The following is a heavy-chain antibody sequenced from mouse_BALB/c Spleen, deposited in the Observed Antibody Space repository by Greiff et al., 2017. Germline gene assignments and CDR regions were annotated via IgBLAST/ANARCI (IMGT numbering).Heavy chain of an antibody. CDR1: GFNIKDTY. CDR3: ARFYGYDDYYAMDY. D-gene: IGHD2-2*01. Sequence: EVQLQQSGAELVKPGASVKLSCTASGFNIKDTYMHWVKQRPEQGLEWIGRIDPANGNTKYDPKFQGKATITADTSSNTAYLQLSSLTSEDTAVYYCARFYGYDDYYAMDYWGQGTSVTVSS. J-gene: IGHJ4*01. V-gene: IGHV14-3*02. CDR2: IDPANGNT.